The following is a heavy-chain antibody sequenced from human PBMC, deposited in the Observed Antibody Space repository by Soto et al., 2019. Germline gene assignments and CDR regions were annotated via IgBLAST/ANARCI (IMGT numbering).Heavy chain of an antibody. D-gene: IGHD1-26*01. CDR1: GYNFSNYW. CDR2: IYPGDSDT. Sequence: PGESLKISCQGSGYNFSNYWIAWVRQMPGKGLEWMGFIYPGDSDTRYNPSFQGQVTIAADKSVNTAYLQWSSLKASDTAEYYCARHVGSNYIDFWGQGTLVTVSS. J-gene: IGHJ4*02. V-gene: IGHV5-51*01. CDR3: ARHVGSNYIDF.